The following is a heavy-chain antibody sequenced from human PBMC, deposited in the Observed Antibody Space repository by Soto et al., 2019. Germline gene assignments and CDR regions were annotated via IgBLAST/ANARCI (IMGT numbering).Heavy chain of an antibody. CDR2: IWYDGSNK. Sequence: GGSLRLSCAASGFSFSSYGMHWVRQAPGKGLEWVAVIWYDGSNKYNEESVKGRFTISRDNSKNTLSLQMNSLRVEDTAVYYCVRDQGVGDNEGCWGQGTLVTVSS. V-gene: IGHV3-33*01. J-gene: IGHJ4*02. D-gene: IGHD4-17*01. CDR1: GFSFSSYG. CDR3: VRDQGVGDNEGC.